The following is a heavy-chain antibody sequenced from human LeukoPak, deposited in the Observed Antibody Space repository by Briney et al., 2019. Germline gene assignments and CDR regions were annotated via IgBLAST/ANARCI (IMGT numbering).Heavy chain of an antibody. V-gene: IGHV3-48*03. J-gene: IGHJ3*02. D-gene: IGHD4-17*01. CDR1: GFTFSNYE. CDR3: ARDDYGGTFDAFDI. Sequence: GGSLRLSCAASGFTFSNYEMNWVRQAPGKGLERVSYIGSGGGSIYYADSVRGRFTSSRDNAKKSLFLQMNSLRVEDTAVYYCARDDYGGTFDAFDIWGQGAMVTVSS. CDR2: IGSGGGSI.